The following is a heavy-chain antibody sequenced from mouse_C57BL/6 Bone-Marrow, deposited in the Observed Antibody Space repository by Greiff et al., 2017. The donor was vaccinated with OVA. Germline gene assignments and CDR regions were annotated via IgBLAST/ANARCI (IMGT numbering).Heavy chain of an antibody. CDR2: ISSGSSTI. Sequence: EVMLVESGGGLVKPGGSLKLSCAASGFTFSDYGMHWVRQAPEQGLEWVAYISSGSSTIYYADTVKGRFTISRDNAKNTLFLQMTSLRSEDTAMYYCARKAWFAYWGQGTLVTVSA. CDR3: ARKAWFAY. CDR1: GFTFSDYG. J-gene: IGHJ3*01. V-gene: IGHV5-17*01.